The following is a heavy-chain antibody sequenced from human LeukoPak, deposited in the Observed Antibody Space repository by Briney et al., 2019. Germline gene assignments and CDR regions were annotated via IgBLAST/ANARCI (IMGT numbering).Heavy chain of an antibody. D-gene: IGHD2-8*02. V-gene: IGHV3-30*03. Sequence: GTSLGLSCAASGFTFSGFGMHWVRQAPGKGLQWVAVISSDGTNKFYADSVAGRLTISRDNSKNTLYLQMTSLRPEDTAVYFCGTEGGARGVDTVRYEYWGQGTLVTVSS. J-gene: IGHJ1*01. CDR3: GTEGGARGVDTVRYEY. CDR1: GFTFSGFG. CDR2: ISSDGTNK.